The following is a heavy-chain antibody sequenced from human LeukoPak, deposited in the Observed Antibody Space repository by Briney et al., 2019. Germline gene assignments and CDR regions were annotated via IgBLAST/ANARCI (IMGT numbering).Heavy chain of an antibody. Sequence: SETLSLTCTVSGGSISSGGYYWSWIRQHPGKGLEWIGYIYYSGSTYYNPSLKSRVTISVDTSKNQFSLKLSSVTAADTAVYYCARVTGGITGTPGAFDIWGQGTMVTVSS. CDR1: GGSISSGGYY. V-gene: IGHV4-31*03. J-gene: IGHJ3*02. CDR3: ARVTGGITGTPGAFDI. D-gene: IGHD1-7*01. CDR2: IYYSGST.